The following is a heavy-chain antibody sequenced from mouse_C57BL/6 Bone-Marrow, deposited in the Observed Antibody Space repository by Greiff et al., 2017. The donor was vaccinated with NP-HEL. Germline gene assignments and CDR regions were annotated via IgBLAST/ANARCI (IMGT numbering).Heavy chain of an antibody. Sequence: EVQGVESGGGLVKPGGSLKLSCAASGFTFSDYGMHWVRQAPEKGLEWVAYISSGSSTIYYADKVKGRFTISRDNAKNTLFLQMTSLRSEDTAMYYCARRVFGYDRGYYFDYWGQGTTLTVSS. CDR3: ARRVFGYDRGYYFDY. CDR2: ISSGSSTI. CDR1: GFTFSDYG. D-gene: IGHD2-2*01. J-gene: IGHJ2*01. V-gene: IGHV5-17*01.